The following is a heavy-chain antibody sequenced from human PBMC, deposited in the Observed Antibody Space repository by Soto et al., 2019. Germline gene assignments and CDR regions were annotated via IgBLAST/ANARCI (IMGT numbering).Heavy chain of an antibody. CDR2: IYYSGST. V-gene: IGHV4-31*03. CDR3: ARDKAYLGYCSGGSCPGWFDP. Sequence: QVQLQESGPGLVKPSQTLSLTCTVSGGSISSGGYYWSWIRQHPGKGLEWIGYIYYSGSTYYNPSLKSRVTISVDTSKNQFSLKLSSVTAADTAVYYCARDKAYLGYCSGGSCPGWFDPWGQGTLVTVSS. J-gene: IGHJ5*02. CDR1: GGSISSGGYY. D-gene: IGHD2-15*01.